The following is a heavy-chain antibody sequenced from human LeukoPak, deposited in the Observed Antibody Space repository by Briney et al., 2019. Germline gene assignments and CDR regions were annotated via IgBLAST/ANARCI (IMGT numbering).Heavy chain of an antibody. D-gene: IGHD5-24*01. CDR3: VRSATIAVFRYGMDV. J-gene: IGHJ6*02. V-gene: IGHV4-61*01. CDR1: GGSVSSGSYY. Sequence: SETLSLTCTVSGGSVSSGSYYWSWVRQPPGKGLEYVGYVHHTGVTNYNPSLRGRVTVSMDSSKNQFSLKMNSVTAADTAVYYCVRSATIAVFRYGMDVWGQGTTVTVSS. CDR2: VHHTGVT.